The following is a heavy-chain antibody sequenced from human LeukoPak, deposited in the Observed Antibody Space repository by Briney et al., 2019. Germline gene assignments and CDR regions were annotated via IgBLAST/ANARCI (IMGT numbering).Heavy chain of an antibody. CDR1: GFTFSSYA. J-gene: IGHJ4*02. Sequence: GGSQRLSCVASGFTFSSYAMRWVRQAPGKGVVWFSGISGRGGGGDVITEYADSVKGRFTISRDNSKNTLYLQMNSLKTEDTAVYYCGKADNSSGIALAAVIVHWGQGTLVTVSS. D-gene: IGHD6-19*01. CDR3: GKADNSSGIALAAVIVH. CDR2: ISGRGGGGDVIT. V-gene: IGHV3-23*01.